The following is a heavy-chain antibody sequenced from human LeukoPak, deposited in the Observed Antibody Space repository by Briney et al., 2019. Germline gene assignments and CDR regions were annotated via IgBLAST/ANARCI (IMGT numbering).Heavy chain of an antibody. D-gene: IGHD2-15*01. Sequence: ASVKVSCKASGYTFTSYGISWVRQAPGQGLEWMGWISAYNGNTNYAQKLQGRVTMTTDTSTSTAYMELRSLRSDDTAVYYCARGTSVVAATLDYYYYYMDVWVKGTTVTVSS. V-gene: IGHV1-18*01. CDR1: GYTFTSYG. CDR3: ARGTSVVAATLDYYYYYMDV. J-gene: IGHJ6*03. CDR2: ISAYNGNT.